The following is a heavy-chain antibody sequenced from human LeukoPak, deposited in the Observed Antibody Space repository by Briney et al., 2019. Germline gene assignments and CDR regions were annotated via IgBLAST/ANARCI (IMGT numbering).Heavy chain of an antibody. V-gene: IGHV1-2*06. D-gene: IGHD6-6*01. J-gene: IGHJ4*02. CDR3: ARELEYSSSSGEFDY. CDR1: GGTFSSYT. CDR2: INPNSGGT. Sequence: ASVKVSCKASGGTFSSYTISCVRQAPGQGLEWMGRINPNSGGTNYAQKFQGRVTMTRDTSISTAYMELSRLRSDDTAVYYCARELEYSSSSGEFDYWGQGTLVTVSS.